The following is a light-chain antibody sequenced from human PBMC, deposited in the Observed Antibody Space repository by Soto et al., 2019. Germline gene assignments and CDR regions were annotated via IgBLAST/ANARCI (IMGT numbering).Light chain of an antibody. J-gene: IGKJ1*01. CDR1: QGISNY. Sequence: DIQMTQSPSSLSASVGDRVTITCRASQGISNYLAWYQQKPGKVPKLLIYAASTLPSGVPSRFSGSGSGTDFTLTISSLQPEDVATYYCQKYNSAPPTWTFGQGTKVEIK. V-gene: IGKV1-27*01. CDR3: QKYNSAPPTWT. CDR2: AAS.